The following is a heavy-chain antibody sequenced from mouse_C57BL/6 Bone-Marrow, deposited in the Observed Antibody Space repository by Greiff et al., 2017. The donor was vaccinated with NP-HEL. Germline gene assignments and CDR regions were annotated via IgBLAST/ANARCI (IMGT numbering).Heavy chain of an antibody. Sequence: EVMLVESGGGLVQPGGSLKLSCAASGFTFSDYYMYWVRQTPEKRLEWVAYISNGGGSTYYPDTVKGRFTISRDNAKNTLYLQMSRLKSEDTAMYYCARQLGYWGQGTSVTVSS. CDR2: ISNGGGST. CDR3: ARQLGY. J-gene: IGHJ4*01. CDR1: GFTFSDYY. D-gene: IGHD4-1*01. V-gene: IGHV5-12*01.